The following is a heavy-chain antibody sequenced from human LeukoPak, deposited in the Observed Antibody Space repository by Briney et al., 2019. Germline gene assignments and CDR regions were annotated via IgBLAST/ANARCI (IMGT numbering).Heavy chain of an antibody. J-gene: IGHJ4*02. CDR3: ARGQMATGYFDY. CDR2: IYHSGST. V-gene: IGHV4-30-2*01. Sequence: PSETLSLTCAASGGSISSGGYSWSWIRQPPGKGLEWIGYIYHSGSTYYNPSLKSRVTISVDRSKNQFSLKLSSVTAADTAVYYCARGQMATGYFDYWGQGTLVTVSS. CDR1: GGSISSGGYS. D-gene: IGHD5-12*01.